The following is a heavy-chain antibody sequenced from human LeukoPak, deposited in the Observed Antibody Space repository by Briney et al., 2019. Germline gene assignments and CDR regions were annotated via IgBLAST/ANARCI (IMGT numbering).Heavy chain of an antibody. V-gene: IGHV1-24*01. D-gene: IGHD3-10*01. J-gene: IGHJ6*02. CDR3: ATDPVRQGSREGFGELSEDYYGMDV. CDR2: FDPEDGET. Sequence: GAPVKVSCKVSGYTLTELSMHWVRQAPGKGLEWMGGFDPEDGETIYAQKFQGRVTMTEDTSTDTAYMELSSLRSEDTAVYYCATDPVRQGSREGFGELSEDYYGMDVWGQGTTVTVSS. CDR1: GYTLTELS.